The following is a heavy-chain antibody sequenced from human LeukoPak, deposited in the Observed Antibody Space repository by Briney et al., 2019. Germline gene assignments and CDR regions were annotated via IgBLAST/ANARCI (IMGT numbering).Heavy chain of an antibody. D-gene: IGHD3-3*01. CDR3: ARVVNFWSGYYSDY. J-gene: IGHJ4*02. V-gene: IGHV3-30-3*01. CDR1: GFTFSSYA. Sequence: PGGSLRLSCAASGFTFSSYAMHWVRQAPGKGLEWVAVISYDGSNKYYADSVKGRFTISRDNSKNTLYLQMNSLRAEDTAVYYCARVVNFWSGYYSDYWGQGTLVTVSS. CDR2: ISYDGSNK.